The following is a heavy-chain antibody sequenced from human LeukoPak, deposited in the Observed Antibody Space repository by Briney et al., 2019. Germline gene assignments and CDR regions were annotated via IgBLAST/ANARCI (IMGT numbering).Heavy chain of an antibody. J-gene: IGHJ4*02. V-gene: IGHV4-39*01. CDR3: ARYTMMKLYYFDY. D-gene: IGHD3-22*01. CDR2: IYYSGST. Sequence: SETLSLTCTVSGGSISSSSYYWGWIRQPPGKGLEWIGSIYYSGSTYYNPSLKSRVTISVDTSKNQFSLKLSSVTAADTAVYYCARYTMMKLYYFDYWGQGTLVTVSS. CDR1: GGSISSSSYY.